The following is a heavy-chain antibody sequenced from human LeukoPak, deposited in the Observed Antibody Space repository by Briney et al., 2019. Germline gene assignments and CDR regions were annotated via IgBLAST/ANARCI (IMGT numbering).Heavy chain of an antibody. CDR2: INHSGST. V-gene: IGHV4-34*01. D-gene: IGHD6-13*01. CDR1: GGSFSGYY. Sequence: PSETLSLTCAVYGGSFSGYYWSWIRQPPGKGLEWIGEINHSGSTNYNPSLKSRVTISVDTSKNQFSLKLSSVTAADTAVYYCARGRAVAVRSYGYWGQGTLVTVSS. CDR3: ARGRAVAVRSYGY. J-gene: IGHJ4*02.